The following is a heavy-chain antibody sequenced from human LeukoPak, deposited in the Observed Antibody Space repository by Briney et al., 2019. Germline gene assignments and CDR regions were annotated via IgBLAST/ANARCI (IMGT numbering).Heavy chain of an antibody. D-gene: IGHD3-10*02. V-gene: IGHV3-30*04. CDR1: GFIFSSYT. J-gene: IGHJ6*04. Sequence: PGKSLRLSCAASGFIFSSYTMHWVRQAPGKGLEWVAVISYDGSNKYYADSVKGRLTISRDNSKNTLYLQMNSLRAEDTAVYYCAELGITMIGGVWGKGTTVTISS. CDR3: AELGITMIGGV. CDR2: ISYDGSNK.